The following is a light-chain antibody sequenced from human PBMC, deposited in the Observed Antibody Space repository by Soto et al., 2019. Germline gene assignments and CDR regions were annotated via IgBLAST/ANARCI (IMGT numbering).Light chain of an antibody. Sequence: EIVLTQSPGTLSLSPGERATLSCRASQSISSSYLAWNQQKPGQAPRLLIYGASRRATGIPDRFSGSGSGTDFTLTISRLEPEDFAVYYCQLYGSSHTFGQGTKLEIK. V-gene: IGKV3-20*01. CDR3: QLYGSSHT. J-gene: IGKJ2*01. CDR1: QSISSSY. CDR2: GAS.